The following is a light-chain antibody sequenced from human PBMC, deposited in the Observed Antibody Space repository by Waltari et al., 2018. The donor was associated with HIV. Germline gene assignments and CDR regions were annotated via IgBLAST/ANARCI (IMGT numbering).Light chain of an antibody. Sequence: DIVMTQSPDSLVVSLGERATLTCKSRRSVLSISNDRNYLAWYQQKSGQPPRLLIYWASSRESGVPARFSGSGSRTDFTLTINSLQAEDVAVYYCQQYYTTPLTFGGGTKVEIK. V-gene: IGKV4-1*01. J-gene: IGKJ4*01. CDR2: WAS. CDR1: RSVLSISNDRNY. CDR3: QQYYTTPLT.